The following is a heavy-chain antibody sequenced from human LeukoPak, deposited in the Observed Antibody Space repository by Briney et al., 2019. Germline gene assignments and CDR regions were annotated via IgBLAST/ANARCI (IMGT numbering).Heavy chain of an antibody. CDR2: ISDSDNSM. D-gene: IGHD1-14*01. J-gene: IGHJ3*02. CDR1: GFTLRSYS. CDR3: AREAEEAFDI. Sequence: PGGSLRLSCAASGFTLRSYSMNWVRQAPGKGLEWASSISDSDNSMYYANSVKGRFTMSRDNTKNSLYLQMNSLRAEDTAVYYCAREAEEAFDIWGQGTMVTVSS. V-gene: IGHV3-21*01.